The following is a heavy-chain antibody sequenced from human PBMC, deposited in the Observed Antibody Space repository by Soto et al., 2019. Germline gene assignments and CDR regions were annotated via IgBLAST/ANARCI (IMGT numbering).Heavy chain of an antibody. Sequence: GGSLRLSCAASGFTVSSNYMSWVRQAPGKGLEWVSVIYSGGSTYYADSVKGRFTISRDNAKNSLFLQMNSLGADDTAVYYCARDILSGGAYPDSWGQGTKVTVSS. CDR2: IYSGGST. CDR3: ARDILSGGAYPDS. CDR1: GFTVSSNY. D-gene: IGHD3-10*01. V-gene: IGHV3-53*01. J-gene: IGHJ5*01.